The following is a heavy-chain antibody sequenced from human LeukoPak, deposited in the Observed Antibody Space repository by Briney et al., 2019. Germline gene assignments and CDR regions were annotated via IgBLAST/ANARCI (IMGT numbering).Heavy chain of an antibody. V-gene: IGHV3-23*01. Sequence: LPGGSLRLSCAASGFTFSSYAMSWVRQAPGKGLEWVSAISGSGGSTYYADSVKGRFTISRDNAKNSLYLQMNSLRAEDTAVYYCARDHEDGNYAMDVWGQGTTVTVS. CDR3: ARDHEDGNYAMDV. CDR1: GFTFSSYA. J-gene: IGHJ6*02. CDR2: ISGSGGST.